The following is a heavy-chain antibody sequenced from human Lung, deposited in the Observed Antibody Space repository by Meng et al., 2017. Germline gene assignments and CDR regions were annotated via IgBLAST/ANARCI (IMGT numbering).Heavy chain of an antibody. CDR3: ARGPTTMAHDFDY. Sequence: QGQLKQWGDGLLKPSGTLSLTCVVSGGSFSDYYWSWIRHPPGKGLEWIGEINHSGSTNYNPSLESRATISVDTSQNNLSLKLSSVTAADSAVYYCARGPTTMAHDFDYWGQGTLVTVSS. CDR2: INHSGST. J-gene: IGHJ4*02. D-gene: IGHD4-11*01. CDR1: GGSFSDYY. V-gene: IGHV4-34*01.